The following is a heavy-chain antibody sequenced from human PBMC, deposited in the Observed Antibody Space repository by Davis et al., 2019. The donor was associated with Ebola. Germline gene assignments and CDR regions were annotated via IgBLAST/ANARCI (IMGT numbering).Heavy chain of an antibody. CDR1: GASISSYY. V-gene: IGHV4-59*12. CDR3: ARDKAQSYYGSPAYNYYYNGVDV. D-gene: IGHD3-22*01. CDR2: IHYLGNT. Sequence: SETLSLTCSVSGASISSYYWSWIRQPPGKGLEWIGNIHYLGNTNYNPSLKSRVTMSVDTSKNQFSLKLSSVTAADTAVYFCARDKAQSYYGSPAYNYYYNGVDVWGQGTTVIVSS. J-gene: IGHJ6*02.